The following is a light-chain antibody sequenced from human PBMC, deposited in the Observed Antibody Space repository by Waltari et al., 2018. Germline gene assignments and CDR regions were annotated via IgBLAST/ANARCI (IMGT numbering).Light chain of an antibody. CDR1: SLRTSY. CDR3: SSRNGRANEVV. V-gene: IGLV3-19*01. Sequence: SSELTQDPAVSVALGQTVRITCQGDSLRTSYAGWYQLKPGQAPGLVMFGKDKRPSGIPDRFSGYSSGTTSSLTITGAQAEDEADYYCSSRNGRANEVVFAGGTKVTVL. CDR2: GKD. J-gene: IGLJ3*02.